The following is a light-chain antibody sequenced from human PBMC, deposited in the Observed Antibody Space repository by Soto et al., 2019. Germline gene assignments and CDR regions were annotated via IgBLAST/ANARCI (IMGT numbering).Light chain of an antibody. CDR3: QQRNNWPPLT. V-gene: IGKV3-11*01. CDR2: DPS. Sequence: EIVLTQFPATLSLSQGERATLSCRASQGVSRYLAWYQQKPGQAPRLFIYDPSTRATGIPARFSCSGSGTAFTLTTSSLQPEDFAVYYCQQRNNWPPLTFGGGTKVEIK. CDR1: QGVSRY. J-gene: IGKJ4*01.